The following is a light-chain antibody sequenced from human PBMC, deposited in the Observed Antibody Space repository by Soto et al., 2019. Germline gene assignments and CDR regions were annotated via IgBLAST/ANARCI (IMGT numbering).Light chain of an antibody. Sequence: DIQMTQSPSTLSASVGDRVTIACRASQSISTWLAWYQQKQGKAPKLLIYKASILEIGLPSRFSGSGSATAFTLTISSLQPEDFASYYCQQYETFPLAFGGGTKVEIK. CDR3: QQYETFPLA. CDR1: QSISTW. J-gene: IGKJ4*01. CDR2: KAS. V-gene: IGKV1-5*03.